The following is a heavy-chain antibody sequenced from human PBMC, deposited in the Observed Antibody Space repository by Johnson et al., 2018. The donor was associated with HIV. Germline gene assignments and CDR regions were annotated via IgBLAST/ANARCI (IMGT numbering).Heavy chain of an antibody. CDR1: GFTFSSYG. CDR3: AKDHYYYDSSGSAIDAFDI. CDR2: IRYDGSNK. Sequence: QVQLVESGGGLVQPGGSLRLSCAASGFTFSSYGMHWVRQAPGKGLEWVAFIRYDGSNKYYADSVKGRFTITRDNSKNTLYLQINSLRAEDTAVYYCAKDHYYYDSSGSAIDAFDIWGQGTMVTVSS. D-gene: IGHD3-22*01. J-gene: IGHJ3*02. V-gene: IGHV3-30*02.